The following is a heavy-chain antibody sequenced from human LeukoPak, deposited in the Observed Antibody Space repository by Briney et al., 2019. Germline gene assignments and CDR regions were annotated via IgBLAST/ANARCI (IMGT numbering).Heavy chain of an antibody. D-gene: IGHD3-22*01. CDR2: INPNSGGT. V-gene: IGHV1-2*02. Sequence: TSVKVSCKASGYTFTGYYMHWVRQAPGQGLEWMGWINPNSGGTNYAQKFQGRVTMTRDTSISTAYMELSRLRSDETAVYYCARDFYDSSGYYWETANHDAFDIWGQGTMVTVSS. CDR3: ARDFYDSSGYYWETANHDAFDI. J-gene: IGHJ3*02. CDR1: GYTFTGYY.